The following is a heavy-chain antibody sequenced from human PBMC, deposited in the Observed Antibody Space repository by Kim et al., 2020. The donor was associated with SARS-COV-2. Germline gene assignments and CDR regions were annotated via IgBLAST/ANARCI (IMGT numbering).Heavy chain of an antibody. J-gene: IGHJ4*02. V-gene: IGHV3-30*03. CDR2: ISYDGTTT. CDR3: ASGGVYANFGGSFDH. D-gene: IGHD3-16*01. Sequence: GGSLRLSCAASRLPFNRYSMHWVRQAPGKGLEWVAVISYDGTTTHYADSVKGRFTISRDNSMNMLHLQMNSLRIEDTAVFYCASGGVYANFGGSFDHWGQGTLVTVSS. CDR1: RLPFNRYS.